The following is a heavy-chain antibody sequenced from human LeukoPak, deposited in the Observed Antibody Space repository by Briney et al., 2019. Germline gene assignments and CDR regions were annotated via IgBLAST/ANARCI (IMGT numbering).Heavy chain of an antibody. Sequence: GESLKISCKGSGYSFTSYWIGWVRQMPGKGLEWMGVIYPGDSDTSYNPSFQGQVTISADKSINTAYLQWRSLKASDTAIYYCARESGNYRPWYNWFESWGQGTLVTVST. J-gene: IGHJ5*01. CDR3: ARESGNYRPWYNWFES. V-gene: IGHV5-51*01. D-gene: IGHD1-26*01. CDR2: IYPGDSDT. CDR1: GYSFTSYW.